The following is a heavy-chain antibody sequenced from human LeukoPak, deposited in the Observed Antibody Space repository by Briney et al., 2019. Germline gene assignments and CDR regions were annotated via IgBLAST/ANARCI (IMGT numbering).Heavy chain of an antibody. Sequence: PGRSLRLSCAASGFTFSSYWMHWVRQAPGKGLVWVSRINSDGSSTSYADSVKGRFTISRDNAKNTLYLQMNSLRAEGTAVYYCARSLHYYDSSGYYFWFDPWGQGTLVTVSS. D-gene: IGHD3-22*01. CDR2: INSDGSST. CDR1: GFTFSSYW. V-gene: IGHV3-74*01. CDR3: ARSLHYYDSSGYYFWFDP. J-gene: IGHJ5*02.